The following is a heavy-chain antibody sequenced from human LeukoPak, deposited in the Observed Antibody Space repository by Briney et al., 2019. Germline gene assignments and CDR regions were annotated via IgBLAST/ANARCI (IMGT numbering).Heavy chain of an antibody. D-gene: IGHD2-2*01. V-gene: IGHV1-69*13. J-gene: IGHJ6*04. CDR2: IIPIFGTA. Sequence: ASLKLSCKASGVTFSSYAISWVRQAPGQGLEWMGGIIPIFGTANYAQKFQGRVTISGDESTSTAYMPMSSLRSEDTAVYYCAREGSTSCDVWGKGTTVTVSS. CDR1: GVTFSSYA. CDR3: AREGSTSCDV.